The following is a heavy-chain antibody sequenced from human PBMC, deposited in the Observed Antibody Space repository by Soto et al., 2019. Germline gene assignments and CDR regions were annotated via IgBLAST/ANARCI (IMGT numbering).Heavy chain of an antibody. D-gene: IGHD6-6*01. J-gene: IGHJ4*02. CDR1: GMTFANAW. CDR2: MTGTPDGGTT. Sequence: PGGSLRLSCAVSGMTFANAWMHWVRQAPGKGLEWVGRMTGTPDGGTTDYAAPVKGRFTISRDDSKSTLYLQLNSLKSEDTAVYYCITNSGYTISSGVALPAYWGQGSLVTVSS. V-gene: IGHV3-15*07. CDR3: ITNSGYTISSGVALPAY.